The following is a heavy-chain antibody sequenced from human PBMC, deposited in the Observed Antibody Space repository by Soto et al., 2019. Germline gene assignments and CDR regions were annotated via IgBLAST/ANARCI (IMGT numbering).Heavy chain of an antibody. Sequence: GGSLRLSCTASGFTFSDSWMTWVRQAPGKGLEWVARIKPDESEKKYADSVKGRFSISRDNAKNSMYLQMDSLRGEDTAVYYCVRGGSNYASWGQGTLVTVSS. D-gene: IGHD4-4*01. CDR2: IKPDESEK. V-gene: IGHV3-7*01. CDR1: GFTFSDSW. CDR3: VRGGSNYAS. J-gene: IGHJ5*02.